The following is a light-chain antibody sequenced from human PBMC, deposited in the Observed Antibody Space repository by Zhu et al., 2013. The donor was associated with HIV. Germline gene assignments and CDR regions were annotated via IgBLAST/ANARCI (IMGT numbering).Light chain of an antibody. J-gene: IGKJ2*04. V-gene: IGKV1-13*02. Sequence: AILLTQSPSSLSASVGDRVTITCRASQDISSALAWYRQKPGEAPNLLIYDASSLESGVPSRFSGSGSGTDFTLTISSLQPEDFATYYCQQFNTFPSSFGQGTKVEI. CDR3: QQFNTFPSS. CDR1: QDISSA. CDR2: DAS.